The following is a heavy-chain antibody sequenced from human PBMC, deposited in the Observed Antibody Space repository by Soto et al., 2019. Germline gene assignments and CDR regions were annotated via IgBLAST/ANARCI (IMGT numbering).Heavy chain of an antibody. V-gene: IGHV1-18*04. Sequence: ASVKVSCKASGYTFTSYGISWVRQAPGQGLEWMGWISAYNGNTNYAQKLQGRVTMTTDTSTSTAYMELRSLRSDDTAVYYCARVVVVRGVIIPNWFDPWGQGTLVTVS. CDR2: ISAYNGNT. CDR3: ARVVVVRGVIIPNWFDP. J-gene: IGHJ5*02. CDR1: GYTFTSYG. D-gene: IGHD3-10*01.